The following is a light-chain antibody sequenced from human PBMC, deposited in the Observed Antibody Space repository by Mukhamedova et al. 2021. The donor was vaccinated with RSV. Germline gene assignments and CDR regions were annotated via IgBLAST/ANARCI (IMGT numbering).Light chain of an antibody. CDR3: QTWGTGIVV. CDR1: SGHSSYA. V-gene: IGLV4-69*01. Sequence: LSSGHSSYAIAWHQQQPEKGPRYLMKLNSDGSHSKGDGIPDRFSGSSSGAERYLTISSLQSEDEADYYCQTWGTGIVVFGGGTKLT. J-gene: IGLJ2*01. CDR2: LNSDGSH.